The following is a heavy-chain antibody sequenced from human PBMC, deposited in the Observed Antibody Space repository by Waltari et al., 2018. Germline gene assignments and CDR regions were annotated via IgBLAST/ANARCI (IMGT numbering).Heavy chain of an antibody. CDR3: ARTPDYYDSSGYYVFDI. V-gene: IGHV1-3*01. D-gene: IGHD3-22*01. CDR1: GYTLRHYS. Sequence: QVQLVQSEAEVMKPRASVQITSETTGYTLRHYSMHRVRQPPARRLEWMGWINPGNVNTKYSQQFQGRVTMTKDTSASTAYMELSSLRSEDTAVYYCARTPDYYDSSGYYVFDIWGQGTMVTVSS. CDR2: INPGNVNT. J-gene: IGHJ3*02.